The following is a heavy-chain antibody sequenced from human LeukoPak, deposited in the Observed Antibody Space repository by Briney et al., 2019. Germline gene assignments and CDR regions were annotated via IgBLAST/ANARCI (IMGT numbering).Heavy chain of an antibody. Sequence: SVKVSCKASGDTFSSYAISWVRQAPGQGLEWMGRIIPIFGIANYARKFQGRVTITADKSTSTAYMELSSLRSEDTAVYYCARIAAPYYSDSGYAFDIWGQGTMVTVSS. CDR3: ARIAAPYYSDSGYAFDI. D-gene: IGHD3-22*01. CDR2: IIPIFGIA. CDR1: GDTFSSYA. J-gene: IGHJ3*02. V-gene: IGHV1-69*04.